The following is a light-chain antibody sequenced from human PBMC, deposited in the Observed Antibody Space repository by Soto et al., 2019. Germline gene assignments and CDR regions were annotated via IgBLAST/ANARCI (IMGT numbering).Light chain of an antibody. J-gene: IGLJ1*01. CDR2: DNN. Sequence: QSVRTQPPSVSAAPGQKVTISCSGSSSNIGNNYVSWYQQLPGTAPKLLIYDNNKRPSGIPDRFSGSKSGTSATLGITGLQTGDEADYYCGTWDSSLSARVFGTGTKVTVL. CDR1: SSNIGNNY. V-gene: IGLV1-51*01. CDR3: GTWDSSLSARV.